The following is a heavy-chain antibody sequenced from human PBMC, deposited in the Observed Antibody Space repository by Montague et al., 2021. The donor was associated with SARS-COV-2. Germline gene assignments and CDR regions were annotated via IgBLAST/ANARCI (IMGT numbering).Heavy chain of an antibody. V-gene: IGHV6-1*01. CDR1: GDSVSSNSAA. Sequence: CAISGDSVSSNSAAWNWIRQSPSRGLEWLGRTYYRSKWYNDYALXVKSRITINPDTSKNQFSLQLNSVTPEDTAVYYYAREQQWLGAVYYYYGMDVWGQGTTVTVSS. CDR2: TYYRSKWYN. J-gene: IGHJ6*02. D-gene: IGHD6-19*01. CDR3: AREQQWLGAVYYYYGMDV.